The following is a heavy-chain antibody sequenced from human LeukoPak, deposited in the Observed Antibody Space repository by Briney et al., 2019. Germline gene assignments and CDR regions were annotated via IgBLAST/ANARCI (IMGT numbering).Heavy chain of an antibody. CDR1: GGSFSGYY. CDR3: ARYCMVRGVYGMDV. CDR2: INHSGST. Sequence: SETLSLTCAVYGGSFSGYYWSWIRQPPGKGLEWIGEINHSGSTNYNPSLKSRVTISVDTSKNQFSLKLSSVTGADTAVYYCARYCMVRGVYGMDVWGQGTTVTVSS. V-gene: IGHV4-34*01. J-gene: IGHJ6*02. D-gene: IGHD3-10*01.